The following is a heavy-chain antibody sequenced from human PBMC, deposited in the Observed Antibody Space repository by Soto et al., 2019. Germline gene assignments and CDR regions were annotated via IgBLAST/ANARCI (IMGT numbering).Heavy chain of an antibody. D-gene: IGHD3-22*01. CDR3: ARDPNYYESSWKAFDI. Sequence: QVQLVQSGAEVKKPGASVKVSCKASGYTFTSYGISWVRQAPGQGLEWMGWISAYNGNTNYAQKLQGRVTMTTDTSTSTAYMELRSLRSDETAVYYCARDPNYYESSWKAFDIWGQGTMVTVSS. V-gene: IGHV1-18*01. CDR1: GYTFTSYG. CDR2: ISAYNGNT. J-gene: IGHJ3*02.